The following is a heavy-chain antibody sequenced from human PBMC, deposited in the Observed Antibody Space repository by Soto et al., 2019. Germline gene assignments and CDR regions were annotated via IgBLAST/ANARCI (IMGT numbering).Heavy chain of an antibody. CDR2: IYYSGST. CDR1: GGSISSYY. V-gene: IGHV4-59*01. D-gene: IGHD5-12*01. CDR3: ARDGYNYYFDY. J-gene: IGHJ4*02. Sequence: SETLSLTCTVSGGSISSYYWSWIRQPPGRGLEWIGYIYYSGSTNYNPSLKSRVTISVDTSKNQFSLKLSSVTAADTAVYYCARDGYNYYFDYWGQGTLVTVSS.